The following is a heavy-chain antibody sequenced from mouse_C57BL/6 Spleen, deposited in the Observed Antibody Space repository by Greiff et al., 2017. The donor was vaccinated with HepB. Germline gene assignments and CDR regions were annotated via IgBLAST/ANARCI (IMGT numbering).Heavy chain of an antibody. Sequence: EVKVVESGGGLVQPGGSLKLSCAASGFTFSDYYMYWVRQTPEKRLEWVAYISNGGGSTYYPDTVKGRFTISRDNAKNTLYLQMSRLKSEDTAMYYCARRDMVTSYAMDYWGQGTSVTVSS. CDR2: ISNGGGST. J-gene: IGHJ4*01. D-gene: IGHD2-1*01. CDR3: ARRDMVTSYAMDY. CDR1: GFTFSDYY. V-gene: IGHV5-12*01.